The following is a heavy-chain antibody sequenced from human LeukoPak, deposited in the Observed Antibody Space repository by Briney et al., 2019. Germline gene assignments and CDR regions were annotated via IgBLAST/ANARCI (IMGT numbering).Heavy chain of an antibody. V-gene: IGHV4-39*01. Sequence: SETLSLTCTVSGGSISSSSYYWGWIRQPPGKGLEWIGSIYYSGSTYYNPSLKSRVTISVDTSKNQFSLKLSSVTAADTAVYYCARHGIVVVPAARYFDLWGRGTLVTVSS. D-gene: IGHD2-2*01. CDR3: ARHGIVVVPAARYFDL. CDR1: GGSISSSSYY. J-gene: IGHJ2*01. CDR2: IYYSGST.